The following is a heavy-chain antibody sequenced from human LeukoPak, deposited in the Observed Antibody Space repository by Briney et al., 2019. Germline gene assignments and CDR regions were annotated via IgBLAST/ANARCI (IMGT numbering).Heavy chain of an antibody. CDR2: INHSGST. V-gene: IGHV4-34*01. J-gene: IGHJ4*02. Sequence: SETLSLTCAVYDGSFSAYYWSWIRQPPGRGLEWIGEINHSGSTNYNPSLKSRLTISVDTSKNQFSLKLSSVTAADTAVYYCARSSGKDGDYGDFWGQGTLVTVSS. CDR3: ARSSGKDGDYGDF. D-gene: IGHD4-17*01. CDR1: DGSFSAYY.